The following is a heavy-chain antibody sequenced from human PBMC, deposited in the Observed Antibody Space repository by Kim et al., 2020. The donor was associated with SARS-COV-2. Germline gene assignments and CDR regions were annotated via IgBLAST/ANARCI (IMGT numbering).Heavy chain of an antibody. CDR2: INHSGST. CDR3: ARARYYYGSGSYGY. J-gene: IGHJ4*02. V-gene: IGHV4-34*01. CDR1: GGSFSGYY. Sequence: SETLSLTCAVYGGSFSGYYWSWIRQPPGKGLEWIGEINHSGSTNYNPSLKSRVTISVDTSKNQFSLKLSSVTAADTAVYYCARARYYYGSGSYGYWGQGT. D-gene: IGHD3-10*01.